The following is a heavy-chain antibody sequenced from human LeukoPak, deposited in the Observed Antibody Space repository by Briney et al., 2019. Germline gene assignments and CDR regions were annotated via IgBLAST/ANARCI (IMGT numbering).Heavy chain of an antibody. J-gene: IGHJ4*02. Sequence: GGSLRLSCAASGFTFSSYAMSWVRQAPGKGLEWVSAISGSGGSTYYADSVKGRFAISRDNSKNTLYLQMNSLRAEDTAVYYCAKDRGSGWYGGDYFDYWGQGTLVTVSS. V-gene: IGHV3-23*01. D-gene: IGHD6-19*01. CDR1: GFTFSSYA. CDR3: AKDRGSGWYGGDYFDY. CDR2: ISGSGGST.